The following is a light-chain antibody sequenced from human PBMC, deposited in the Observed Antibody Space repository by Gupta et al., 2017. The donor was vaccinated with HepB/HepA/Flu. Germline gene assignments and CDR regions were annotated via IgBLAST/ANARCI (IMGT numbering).Light chain of an antibody. CDR3: QHQGRKPPYT. V-gene: IGKV3-20*01. CDR2: GAS. J-gene: IGKJ5*01. CDR1: QNVRSND. Sequence: DIVLTQSPGSLALSPGERATLSCRASQNVRSNDLAWYQHKPGQAPRLVMFGASNRATGIPSRFSGSGFGKDVTLASSRREQEEFAGYYCQHQGRKPPYTFGQGTRLEIK.